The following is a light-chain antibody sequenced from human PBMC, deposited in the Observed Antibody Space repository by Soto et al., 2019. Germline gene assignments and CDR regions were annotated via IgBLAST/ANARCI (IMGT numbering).Light chain of an antibody. CDR1: SSTIGAGFD. Sequence: QSVLTQPPSVSGAPGQRVTISCTGSSSTIGAGFDVHWYQQLPGTAPKLLIYGDTNRPSGVPDRFSGSKSGISASLVITGLQAEDEADYYCQSYDTALSVYVVFGGGTKVTVL. V-gene: IGLV1-40*01. CDR2: GDT. CDR3: QSYDTALSVYVV. J-gene: IGLJ2*01.